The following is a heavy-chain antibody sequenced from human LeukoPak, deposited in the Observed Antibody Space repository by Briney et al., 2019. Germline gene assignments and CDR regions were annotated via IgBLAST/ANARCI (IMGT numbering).Heavy chain of an antibody. D-gene: IGHD3-10*01. CDR3: ARGLYYNSSGRYGMDV. CDR1: GGSFSGYY. Sequence: SETLSLTCAVYGGSFSGYYWSWIRQPPGKGLEWIGEINQSGSTTYNPSLRSRVTISIDTSKNQFSLKLSSVTAADTAVYYCARGLYYNSSGRYGMDVWGQGTTVTVSS. V-gene: IGHV4-34*01. CDR2: INQSGST. J-gene: IGHJ6*01.